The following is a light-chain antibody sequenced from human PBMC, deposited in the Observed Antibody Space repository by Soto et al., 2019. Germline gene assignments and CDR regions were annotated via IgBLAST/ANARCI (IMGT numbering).Light chain of an antibody. CDR3: TSYTTSSPHSL. Sequence: QSVLTQPASVSGSPGQSITISCTGTSSDVGGYNYVSWYQHHPGKAPKLMIYDVTNRPSGVSNRFSGSKSGNTASLTISGLQAEDEADYYCTSYTTSSPHSLFGGGTKLTVL. CDR1: SSDVGGYNY. V-gene: IGLV2-14*03. CDR2: DVT. J-gene: IGLJ3*02.